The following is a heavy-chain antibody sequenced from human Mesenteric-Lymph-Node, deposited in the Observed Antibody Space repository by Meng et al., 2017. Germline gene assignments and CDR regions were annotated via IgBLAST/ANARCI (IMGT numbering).Heavy chain of an antibody. CDR2: TRGKSDSYST. CDR1: GFTFRDYY. Sequence: GESLKISCAASGFTFRDYYMDWVRQTPGRGLEWVDRTRGKSDSYSTEYAASVKGRFTITRDDSKDSLYLQMNNLKTEDTAVYYCASSITGITGAFDIWGQGTLVTVSS. D-gene: IGHD1-7*01. V-gene: IGHV3-72*01. CDR3: ASSITGITGAFDI. J-gene: IGHJ3*02.